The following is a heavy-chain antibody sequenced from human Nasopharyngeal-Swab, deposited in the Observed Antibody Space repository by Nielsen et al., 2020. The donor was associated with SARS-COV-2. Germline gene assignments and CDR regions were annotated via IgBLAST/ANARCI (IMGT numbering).Heavy chain of an antibody. J-gene: IGHJ6*03. CDR2: IKQDGSEK. D-gene: IGHD3-16*02. CDR3: ARQGVFVPAYFHQYYMDV. CDR1: GFSFSPYW. V-gene: IGHV3-7*03. Sequence: GESLKISCAASGFSFSPYWMTLVRQAPGKGLEWVANIKQDGSEKYYVDSVKGRFTVSRDNPKNLLYLQVNSLRAEDTAVYYCARQGVFVPAYFHQYYMDVWGKGTTVTVSS.